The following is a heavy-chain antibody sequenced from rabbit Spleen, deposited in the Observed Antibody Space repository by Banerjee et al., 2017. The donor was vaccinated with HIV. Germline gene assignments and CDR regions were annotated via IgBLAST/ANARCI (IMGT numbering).Heavy chain of an antibody. D-gene: IGHD1-1*01. CDR2: IYTGSSGST. V-gene: IGHV1S45*01. CDR3: ARMAGPSAYLWPYYFNL. Sequence: QEQLEESGGDLVKPEGSLTLTCTASGLDFSSSYWICWVRQAPGKGLEWIACIYTGSSGSTYYASWARGRFTISETSSTTVTLQMTSLTVSDTATYFCARMAGPSAYLWPYYFNLWGPGTLVTFS. J-gene: IGHJ4*01. CDR1: GLDFSSSYW.